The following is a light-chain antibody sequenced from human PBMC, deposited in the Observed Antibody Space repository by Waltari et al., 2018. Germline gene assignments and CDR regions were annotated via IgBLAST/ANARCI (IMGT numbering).Light chain of an antibody. CDR1: QSISSH. CDR2: GAS. Sequence: DIQMTQSPASLSASVGDRVTITCRASQSISSHLHWYQQKPGKAPRLLIYGASSLQSGVPSRISGSGSGTDFTLTIHSLQPEDFATYYCQQSYRTPVTFGPGTKVDIK. J-gene: IGKJ3*01. V-gene: IGKV1-39*01. CDR3: QQSYRTPVT.